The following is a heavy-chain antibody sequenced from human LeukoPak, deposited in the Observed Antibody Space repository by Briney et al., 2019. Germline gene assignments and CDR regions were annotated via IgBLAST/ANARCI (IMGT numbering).Heavy chain of an antibody. Sequence: GGSLRLSCAASGFTFDDYGMSWVRQAPGKGLEWVSGINWNGGSTGYADSVKGRFTISRDNAKNSLYLQMNSLRAEDTALYYCARGPQLAAAAPPRGEDYYYMDVWGKGTTVTVSS. CDR1: GFTFDDYG. CDR3: ARGPQLAAAAPPRGEDYYYMDV. CDR2: INWNGGST. D-gene: IGHD6-13*01. J-gene: IGHJ6*03. V-gene: IGHV3-20*04.